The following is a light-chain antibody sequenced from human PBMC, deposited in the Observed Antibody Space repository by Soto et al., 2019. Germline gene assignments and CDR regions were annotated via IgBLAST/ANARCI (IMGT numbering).Light chain of an antibody. CDR2: DAS. J-gene: IGKJ2*01. Sequence: DIQMTQSPSTLSASVGDRVTITCRASQRISSWLAWYQQKPVKAPKLLIYDASSLDSGVPSRFSGSGYGTEFTLTISSLEPDDFAAYYCQQYNSYPYTFGQGTKLEIK. V-gene: IGKV1-5*01. CDR1: QRISSW. CDR3: QQYNSYPYT.